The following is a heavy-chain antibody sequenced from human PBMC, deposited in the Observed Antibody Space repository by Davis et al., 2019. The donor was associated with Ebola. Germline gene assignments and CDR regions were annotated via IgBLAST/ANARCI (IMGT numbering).Heavy chain of an antibody. CDR1: GYTFTGYY. CDR3: ARDRVWGYEGYYYGMDV. D-gene: IGHD5-12*01. Sequence: ASVPVSCQASGYTFTGYYMHWVRQAPGQGLEWMGWINPNSGGTNYAQKFQGRVTMTRDTSISTAYMELSRLRSDDTAVYYCARDRVWGYEGYYYGMDVWGQGTTVTVSS. CDR2: INPNSGGT. V-gene: IGHV1-2*02. J-gene: IGHJ6*02.